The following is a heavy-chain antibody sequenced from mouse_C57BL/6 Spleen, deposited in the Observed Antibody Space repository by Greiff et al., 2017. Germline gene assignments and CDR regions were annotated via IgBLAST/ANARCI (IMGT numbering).Heavy chain of an antibody. J-gene: IGHJ3*01. CDR2: IHPNSGST. D-gene: IGHD2-1*01. V-gene: IGHV1-64*01. Sequence: QVQLQQPGAELVKPGASVKLSCKASGYTFTSYWMHWVKQRPGQGLEWIGMIHPNSGSTNYNEKFKSKATLTVDKSSSTAYMQLSSLTSEDSAVYYCARDYGNYEAWFAYWGQGTLVTVSA. CDR3: ARDYGNYEAWFAY. CDR1: GYTFTSYW.